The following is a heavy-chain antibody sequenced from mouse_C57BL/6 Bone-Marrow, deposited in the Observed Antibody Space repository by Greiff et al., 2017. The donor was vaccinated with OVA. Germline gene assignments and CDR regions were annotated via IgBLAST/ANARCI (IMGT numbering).Heavy chain of an antibody. Sequence: QVQLKQSGAELVRPGASVTLSCKASGYTFTDYEMHWVKQTPVHGLEWIGAIDPETGGTAYNQKFKGKAILTADKSSSTAYMELRSLTSEDSAVYYGTREAYGNCDYWGQGTTLTVSS. V-gene: IGHV1-15*01. CDR1: GYTFTDYE. D-gene: IGHD2-1*01. CDR3: TREAYGNCDY. CDR2: IDPETGGT. J-gene: IGHJ2*01.